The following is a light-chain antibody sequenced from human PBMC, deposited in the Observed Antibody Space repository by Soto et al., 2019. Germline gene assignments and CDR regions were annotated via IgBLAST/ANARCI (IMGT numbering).Light chain of an antibody. CDR2: DAS. CDR1: QSVSSNY. CDR3: QQYGSPPCT. J-gene: IGKJ2*02. V-gene: IGKV3-20*01. Sequence: EIVLTQSPGTLSFSPGERATLSCRASQSVSSNYLAWYRQKPGQSPRLLISDASNRATGIAVKFSGSGSGRDFTLTISRLEPEELAVYYCQQYGSPPCTFGQGTKLEIE.